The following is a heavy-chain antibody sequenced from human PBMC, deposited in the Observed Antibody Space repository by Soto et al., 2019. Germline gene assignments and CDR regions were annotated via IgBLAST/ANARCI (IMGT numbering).Heavy chain of an antibody. V-gene: IGHV1-2*02. CDR2: INPNGGGT. J-gene: IGHJ4*02. Sequence: QVQLVQSGAEMKKPGASVKVSCEASGYTFTAYYIHWVRQAPGQGLEWMGWINPNGGGTKHAQKFQGRVTMTRDTSINAAYMELTRLTADDTAVYYCARAVHTMIQGVRFRVDQWGQGTLVTVSS. CDR1: GYTFTAYY. D-gene: IGHD3-10*01. CDR3: ARAVHTMIQGVRFRVDQ.